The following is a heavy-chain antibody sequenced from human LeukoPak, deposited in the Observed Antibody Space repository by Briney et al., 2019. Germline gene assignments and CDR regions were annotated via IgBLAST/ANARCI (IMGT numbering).Heavy chain of an antibody. J-gene: IGHJ4*02. CDR2: ISGSAGST. CDR3: AKEGNGDYYFDY. CDR1: GFTFSSYA. D-gene: IGHD4-17*01. V-gene: IGHV3-23*01. Sequence: PGGSLRLSCAASGFTFSSYAMSWVRQAPGRGLEWVSAISGSAGSTYYADAVKGRFTISRDNSKNTPYLQMNSLRAEDSAVYYCAKEGNGDYYFDYWGQGTLVTVSS.